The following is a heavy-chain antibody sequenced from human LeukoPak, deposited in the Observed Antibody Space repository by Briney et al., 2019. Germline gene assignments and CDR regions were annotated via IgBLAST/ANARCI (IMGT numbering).Heavy chain of an antibody. V-gene: IGHV3-15*01. CDR3: ATDQYSGTMTFDY. CDR2: IKSKTDGGTT. J-gene: IGHJ4*02. D-gene: IGHD6-6*01. Sequence: KAGRSLRLSCAASGVTFNNAWMSWVRQAPGKGLEWVGRIKSKTDGGTTDDAAPVKGRFTISRDDSKNTLYLRMNSLKREDTAVYYCATDQYSGTMTFDYWGQGTLVTVSS. CDR1: GVTFNNAW.